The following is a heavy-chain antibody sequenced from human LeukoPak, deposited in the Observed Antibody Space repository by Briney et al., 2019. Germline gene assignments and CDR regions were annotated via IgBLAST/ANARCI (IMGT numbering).Heavy chain of an antibody. CDR2: ISYDGSNK. J-gene: IGHJ4*02. Sequence: GGSLRLSCAASGFTFSSYAMHWVRQAPGKGLEWVAVISYDGSNKYYADSVKGRFTISRDNSKNTLYLQMNSLRAEDTAVYYCARAKAEREWGQGTLVTVSS. D-gene: IGHD1-1*01. CDR3: ARAKAERE. V-gene: IGHV3-30*04. CDR1: GFTFSSYA.